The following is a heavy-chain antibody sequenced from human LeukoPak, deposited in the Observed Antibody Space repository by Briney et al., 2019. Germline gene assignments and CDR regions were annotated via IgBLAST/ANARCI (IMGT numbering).Heavy chain of an antibody. CDR1: GYTFTSYG. V-gene: IGHV1-18*01. D-gene: IGHD3-3*01. J-gene: IGHJ4*02. Sequence: ASVKVSCKASGYTFTSYGISWVRQAPGQGLEWMGWISAYNGNTNYAQKLQGRVTMTTDTSTSTAYMELRSLRSDDTAVYYCARGIPPGYDFWSGENFDYWGQGTLVTVSS. CDR3: ARGIPPGYDFWSGENFDY. CDR2: ISAYNGNT.